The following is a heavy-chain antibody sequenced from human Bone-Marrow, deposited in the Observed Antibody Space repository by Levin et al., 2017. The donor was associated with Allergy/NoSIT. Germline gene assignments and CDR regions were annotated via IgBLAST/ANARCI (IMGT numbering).Heavy chain of an antibody. CDR3: ARGRFYNTGSSFGLVGYFFDY. D-gene: IGHD3/OR15-3a*01. J-gene: IGHJ4*02. CDR2: IYHSGGT. Sequence: SETLSLTCAVSGYSITSSNWWTWIRQPPGKGLEWIGEIYHSGGTNYNPSLNGRVTMSVDKSKNQFSLKLTSVTAADTAIYYCARGRFYNTGSSFGLVGYFFDYWGQGTRVTVSS. V-gene: IGHV4-4*02. CDR1: GYSITSSNW.